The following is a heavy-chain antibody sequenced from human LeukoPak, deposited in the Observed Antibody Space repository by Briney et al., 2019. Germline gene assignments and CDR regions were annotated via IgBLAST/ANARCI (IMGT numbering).Heavy chain of an antibody. CDR1: GGSISGSTYY. CDR2: IYYSGST. Sequence: SETLPLTCTVSGGSISGSTYYWGWVRQPPGKGLEWIGSIYYSGSTYYNPSLRSRVTISVDTSKNQFSLKLSSVTAADTAVYFCTLRNFWGQGSLVTVSS. J-gene: IGHJ4*02. CDR3: TLRNF. V-gene: IGHV4-39*01.